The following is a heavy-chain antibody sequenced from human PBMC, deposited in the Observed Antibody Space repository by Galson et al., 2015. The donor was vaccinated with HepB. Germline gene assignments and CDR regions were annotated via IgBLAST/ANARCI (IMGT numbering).Heavy chain of an antibody. CDR1: GFSFSTHA. Sequence: SLRLSCAASGFSFSTHAMIWVRQAPEKGLEWVSGITGSGGSTQYADSVKCRFTISRDNPKNTLYLQMNSLRAEDTAVYYCVSMVREIIRGWLENWRQGTLVAVSS. V-gene: IGHV3-23*01. CDR2: ITGSGGST. J-gene: IGHJ1*01. CDR3: VSMVREIIRGWLEN. D-gene: IGHD3-10*01.